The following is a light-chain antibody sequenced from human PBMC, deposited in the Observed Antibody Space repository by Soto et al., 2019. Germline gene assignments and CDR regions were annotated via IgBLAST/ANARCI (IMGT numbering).Light chain of an antibody. Sequence: QSDLTQAASASGTPGQRVTISCTGSSSNIGSNTVNWYQQLPGTAPKLLIYSNNQRPSGVPDRFSGSKSGTSASLAISGLQSEDEADYYCAAWDDSLNGYVFGPGTKVTVL. CDR3: AAWDDSLNGYV. J-gene: IGLJ1*01. CDR1: SSNIGSNT. CDR2: SNN. V-gene: IGLV1-44*01.